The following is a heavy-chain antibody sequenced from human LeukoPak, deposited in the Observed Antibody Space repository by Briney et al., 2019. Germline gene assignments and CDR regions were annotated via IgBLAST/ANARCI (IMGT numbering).Heavy chain of an antibody. V-gene: IGHV1-18*01. CDR2: ISAYNGNT. D-gene: IGHD6-13*01. CDR1: GYTFTGYG. CDR3: ARARIAAAGFWFDP. J-gene: IGHJ5*02. Sequence: ASVKVSCKASGYTFTGYGISWVRQAPGQGLEWMGWISAYNGNTNYAQKLQGRVTMTTDTSTSTAYMELRSLRSDDTAVYYCARARIAAAGFWFDPWGQGTLVTVSS.